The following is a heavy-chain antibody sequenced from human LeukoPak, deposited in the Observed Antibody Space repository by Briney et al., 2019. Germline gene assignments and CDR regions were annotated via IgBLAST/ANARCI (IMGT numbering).Heavy chain of an antibody. CDR2: ISSSSSTI. CDR3: AREVTHPGRDYYYYYMDV. D-gene: IGHD4-23*01. Sequence: GGSLRLSCAASGFTFSSYSMNWVRQAPGKGLEWVSYISSSSSTIYYADSVKGRFTISGDNAKNSLYLQMNSLRAEDTAVYYCAREVTHPGRDYYYYYMDVWGKGTTVTVSS. CDR1: GFTFSSYS. V-gene: IGHV3-48*01. J-gene: IGHJ6*03.